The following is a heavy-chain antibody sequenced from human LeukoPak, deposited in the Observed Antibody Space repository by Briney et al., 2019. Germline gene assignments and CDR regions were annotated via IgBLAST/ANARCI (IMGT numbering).Heavy chain of an antibody. D-gene: IGHD6-13*01. Sequence: ASAKVSCKASGYTFTGYYMHWVRQAPGQGLEWMGWINPNSGGTNYAQKFQGRVTMTRDTSISTAYMELSRLRSDDTAVYYCARGSRSYSSTVREWFDPWGQGTLVTVSS. CDR3: ARGSRSYSSTVREWFDP. CDR1: GYTFTGYY. J-gene: IGHJ5*02. CDR2: INPNSGGT. V-gene: IGHV1-2*02.